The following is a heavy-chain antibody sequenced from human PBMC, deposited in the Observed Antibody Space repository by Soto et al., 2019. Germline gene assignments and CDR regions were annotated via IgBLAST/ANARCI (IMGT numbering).Heavy chain of an antibody. Sequence: SVKVSCKASGGTFSSYAISWVRQAPGQGLEWMGGIIPIFGTANYAQKFQGRVTITADESTSTAYMELSSLRSEDTAVYYCASSYDSSGYLEYFQHWGQGTLVTVSS. CDR3: ASSYDSSGYLEYFQH. J-gene: IGHJ1*01. CDR2: IIPIFGTA. D-gene: IGHD3-22*01. V-gene: IGHV1-69*13. CDR1: GGTFSSYA.